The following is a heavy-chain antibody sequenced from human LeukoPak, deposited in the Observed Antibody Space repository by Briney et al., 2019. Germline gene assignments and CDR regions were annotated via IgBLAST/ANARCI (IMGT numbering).Heavy chain of an antibody. V-gene: IGHV1-18*01. Sequence: GASVKVSCKASGYTFTNYGLSWVRQAPGQGLEWMGWISTYNGKANYVEKLQGRVTMTTDTSTSTAYMEMRSLRSDDPAVYYCARDGHRRHHYDSSGREYAFDIWGQGTMVTVSS. CDR1: GYTFTNYG. CDR3: ARDGHRRHHYDSSGREYAFDI. J-gene: IGHJ3*02. D-gene: IGHD3-22*01. CDR2: ISTYNGKA.